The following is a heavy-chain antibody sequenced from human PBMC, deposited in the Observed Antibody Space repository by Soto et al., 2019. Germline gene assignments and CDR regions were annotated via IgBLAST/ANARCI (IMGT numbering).Heavy chain of an antibody. Sequence: ASVKVSCKASGYTFTSYGISWVRQAPGQGLEWMGWISAYNGNTNYAQKLQGRVTMTTDTSTSTAYMELRSLRSDDTAVYYCARDLVPYYDSSGYHIYDAFDISGQGTMVTVSS. CDR2: ISAYNGNT. CDR1: GYTFTSYG. D-gene: IGHD3-22*01. CDR3: ARDLVPYYDSSGYHIYDAFDI. J-gene: IGHJ3*02. V-gene: IGHV1-18*01.